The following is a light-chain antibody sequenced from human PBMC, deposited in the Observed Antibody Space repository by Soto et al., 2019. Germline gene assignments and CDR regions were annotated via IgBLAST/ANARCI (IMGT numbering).Light chain of an antibody. V-gene: IGKV3-15*01. CDR3: QQYHIWPPWT. CDR2: GAS. CDR1: QSIRSN. Sequence: EIVMTQSPDTLSVSPGKGATLSCRVSQSIRSNLDWYQQRPGQAPRLLMYGASTRADGIPARFTGSGSGTEFTLTISSLQYEDFAVYYCQQYHIWPPWTSGQGTKVELK. J-gene: IGKJ1*01.